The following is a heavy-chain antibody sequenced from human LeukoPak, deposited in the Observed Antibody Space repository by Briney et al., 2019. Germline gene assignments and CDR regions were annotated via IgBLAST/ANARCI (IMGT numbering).Heavy chain of an antibody. J-gene: IGHJ4*02. CDR2: LNLDGSDK. CDR3: AKGKRYPDY. D-gene: IGHD1-1*01. CDR1: GFTFSESW. V-gene: IGHV3-7*03. Sequence: GGSLRLSCVVSGFTFSESWMSWVRQAPGKGLGWVASLNLDGSDKYYVDSVKGRFTIFRDNAKNSLYLQMDSLRVEDTVVYYCAKGKRYPDYWGQGTLVTVSS.